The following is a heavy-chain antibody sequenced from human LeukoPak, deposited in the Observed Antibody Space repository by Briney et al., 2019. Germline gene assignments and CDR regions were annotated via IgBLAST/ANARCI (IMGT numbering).Heavy chain of an antibody. Sequence: SETLSLTCTVSGDSISRSTYYWAWIRQPPGKGLEWIGSVYYGRSPYFNPSLESRATISVDTSKNHFSLKISSVTAADTAVYYCARSSGAGTFSYWGQGTLVTVSS. CDR1: GDSISRSTYY. CDR2: VYYGRSP. J-gene: IGHJ4*02. D-gene: IGHD6-25*01. CDR3: ARSSGAGTFSY. V-gene: IGHV4-39*02.